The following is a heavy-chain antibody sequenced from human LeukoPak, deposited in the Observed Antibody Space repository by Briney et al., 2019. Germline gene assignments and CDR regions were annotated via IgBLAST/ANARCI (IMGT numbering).Heavy chain of an antibody. D-gene: IGHD5-18*01. CDR1: GSSISSYY. Sequence: PSETLSLTCTVSGSSISSYYWSWIRQPPGKGLEWIGYIYYSGSTNYNPSLKSRVTISVDTSENQFSLRLSSVTAADTAVYYCASFRGYSYGTFDYWGQGTLVTVSS. CDR3: ASFRGYSYGTFDY. V-gene: IGHV4-59*01. CDR2: IYYSGST. J-gene: IGHJ4*02.